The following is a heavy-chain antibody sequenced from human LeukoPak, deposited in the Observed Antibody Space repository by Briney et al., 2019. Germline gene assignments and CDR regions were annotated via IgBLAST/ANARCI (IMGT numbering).Heavy chain of an antibody. CDR2: ITGSGGNT. Sequence: GGSLRLSCAASGFTFSNYAMSWVRQAPGKGLDWVSAITGSGGNTYYADSVKGRFTISRDNSKNTLYLQMNSLRAEDTAVYYCAKWGDYDVLTGYYVSDYWGQGALVTVSS. V-gene: IGHV3-23*01. D-gene: IGHD3-9*01. CDR3: AKWGDYDVLTGYYVSDY. J-gene: IGHJ4*02. CDR1: GFTFSNYA.